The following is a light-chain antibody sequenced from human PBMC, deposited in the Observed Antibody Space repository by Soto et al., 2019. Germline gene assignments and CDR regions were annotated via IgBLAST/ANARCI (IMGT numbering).Light chain of an antibody. V-gene: IGLV2-14*01. Sequence: QSALTQPASVPGSPGQSITISCTGTSSEVGGYNYVSWYQQHPGKAPKLLIYDVTNRPSGVSNRFSGSKSGNTASLTISGLQAEDEADYYCSSYTSSGTPYVFGTGTKVTVL. CDR1: SSEVGGYNY. J-gene: IGLJ1*01. CDR2: DVT. CDR3: SSYTSSGTPYV.